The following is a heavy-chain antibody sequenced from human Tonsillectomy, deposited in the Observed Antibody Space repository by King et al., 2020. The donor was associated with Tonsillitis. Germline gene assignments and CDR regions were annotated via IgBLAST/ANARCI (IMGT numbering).Heavy chain of an antibody. CDR3: AGAMVDILTDTDYMDV. V-gene: IGHV5-51*03. D-gene: IGHD3-9*01. Sequence: VQLVESGAEVKKPGESLKISCKGSGYSFTSYWIGWVRQMPGKGLEWMGSINTGDSESTYSPSFQGQVTISADKSISTAYLQWGSLKASDAAMYYCAGAMVDILTDTDYMDVWGKGTTVTVSS. CDR1: GYSFTSYW. CDR2: INTGDSES. J-gene: IGHJ6*03.